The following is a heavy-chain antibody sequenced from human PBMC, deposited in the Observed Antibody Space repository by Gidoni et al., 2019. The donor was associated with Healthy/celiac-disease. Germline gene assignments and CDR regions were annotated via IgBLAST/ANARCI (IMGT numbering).Heavy chain of an antibody. J-gene: IGHJ3*02. D-gene: IGHD3-3*01. CDR2: INHSGST. CDR3: ARFGENTIFGVVNAFDI. Sequence: YGGYYWSWIRQPPGKGLEWIGEINHSGSTNYNPSLKSRVTISVDTSKNQFSLKLSSVTAADTAVYYCARFGENTIFGVVNAFDIWGQGTMVTVSS. CDR1: YGGYY. V-gene: IGHV4-34*01.